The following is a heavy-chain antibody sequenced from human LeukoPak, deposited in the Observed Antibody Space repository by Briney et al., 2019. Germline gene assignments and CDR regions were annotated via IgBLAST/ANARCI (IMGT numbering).Heavy chain of an antibody. CDR3: ARGSGIAAARGWFDP. Sequence: TSETLSFTCAVSGGSISSSNWWSWVRQPPGKGLEWIGEIYHSGSTNYNPSLKSRVTISVDKSKNQFSLKLSSVTAADTAVYYCARGSGIAAARGWFDPWGQGTLVTVSS. CDR1: GGSISSSNW. D-gene: IGHD6-13*01. J-gene: IGHJ5*02. CDR2: IYHSGST. V-gene: IGHV4-4*02.